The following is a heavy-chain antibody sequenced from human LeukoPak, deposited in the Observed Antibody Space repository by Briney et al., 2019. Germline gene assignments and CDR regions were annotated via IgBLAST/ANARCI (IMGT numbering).Heavy chain of an antibody. CDR2: ISGSGNNV. J-gene: IGHJ4*02. CDR3: ARPVQEWPLDY. V-gene: IGHV3-48*04. D-gene: IGHD1-1*01. CDR1: GFTLASYS. Sequence: GGSLRLSCSPSGFTLASYSMSWVRQAPGKGLQWVSFISGSGNNVLCADSVKGRFTISRDNAKNSLYLQMNSLRAEDTAVYYCARPVQEWPLDYWGQGTLVTVSS.